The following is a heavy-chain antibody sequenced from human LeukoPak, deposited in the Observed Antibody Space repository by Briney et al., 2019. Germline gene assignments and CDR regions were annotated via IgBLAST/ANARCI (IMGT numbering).Heavy chain of an antibody. D-gene: IGHD6-13*01. CDR3: ARSVAAGGTSGRENDY. Sequence: ASVKVSCKASGYTFTGYYMHWVRQAPGQGLEWMGWINPNSGGTNYAQKFQGRVTMTRDTSISTAYMELSRLRSDDTAVYYCARSVAAGGTSGRENDYWGQGTLVTVSS. J-gene: IGHJ4*02. CDR2: INPNSGGT. V-gene: IGHV1-2*02. CDR1: GYTFTGYY.